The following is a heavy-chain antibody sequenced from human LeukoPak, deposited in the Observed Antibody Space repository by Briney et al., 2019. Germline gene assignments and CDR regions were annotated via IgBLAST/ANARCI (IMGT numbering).Heavy chain of an antibody. J-gene: IGHJ6*03. D-gene: IGHD6-19*01. CDR1: GGSISSYY. Sequence: PSETLSLTCTVSGGSISSYYWSWIRQPPGKGLNWIGYIYYSGSTNYNPSLKSRVTISVDTSKNQFSLKLSSVTAADTAVYYCARGETSSGWSYYYYYYYMDVWGKGTTVTVSS. V-gene: IGHV4-59*01. CDR3: ARGETSSGWSYYYYYYYMDV. CDR2: IYYSGST.